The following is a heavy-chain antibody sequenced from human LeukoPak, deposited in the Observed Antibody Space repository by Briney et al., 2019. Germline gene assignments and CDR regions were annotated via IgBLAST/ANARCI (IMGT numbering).Heavy chain of an antibody. CDR3: VRAPNNSWFGY. CDR2: INPNSGDT. Sequence: ASVKVSCKASGYTFTGYYMHWVRQAPGQGLEWMGWINPNSGDTNYAQKFQGRVTMTRDTSITTAYMELSSLRSDDTAVYYCVRAPNNSWFGYWGQGTLVTVSS. J-gene: IGHJ4*02. V-gene: IGHV1-2*02. D-gene: IGHD6-13*01. CDR1: GYTFTGYY.